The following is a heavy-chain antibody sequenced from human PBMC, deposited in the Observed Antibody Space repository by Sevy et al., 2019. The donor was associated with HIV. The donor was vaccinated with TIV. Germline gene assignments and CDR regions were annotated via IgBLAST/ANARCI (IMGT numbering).Heavy chain of an antibody. D-gene: IGHD3-16*02. V-gene: IGHV3-30*04. CDR1: GFSFSRSP. CDR2: MSYNGNKK. J-gene: IGHJ6*02. Sequence: RGSLRLSCAASGFSFSRSPMHWVRQAPGKGLEWVAVMSYNGNKKYNEDSGKGRFTISRDDSKNTLYLQMNRLRVEDTAVYYCAREGFLTGGLIVSYGMDVWGQGTTVTVSS. CDR3: AREGFLTGGLIVSYGMDV.